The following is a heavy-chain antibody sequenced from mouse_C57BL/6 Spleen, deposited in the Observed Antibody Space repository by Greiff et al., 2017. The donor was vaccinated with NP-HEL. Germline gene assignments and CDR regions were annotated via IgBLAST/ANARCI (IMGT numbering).Heavy chain of an antibody. CDR1: GYTFTSYG. CDR3: ERQDDYDGGYFDG. J-gene: IGHJ1*03. CDR2: IYPRSGNT. V-gene: IGHV1-81*01. Sequence: QVQLQQSGAELARPGASVKLSCKASGYTFTSYGISWVKQRTGQGLEWIGEIYPRSGNTYYNEKFKGKATLTADKSSSTAYMELRSLTSEDSAGYFGERQDDYDGGYFDGWGTGTTVTVSS. D-gene: IGHD2-4*01.